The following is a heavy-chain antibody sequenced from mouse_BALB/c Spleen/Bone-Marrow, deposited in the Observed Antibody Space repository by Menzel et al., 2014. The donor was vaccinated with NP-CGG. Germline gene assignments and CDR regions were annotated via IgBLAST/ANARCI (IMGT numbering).Heavy chain of an antibody. CDR1: GFNIKNTY. V-gene: IGHV14-3*02. Sequence: EVQLQQSGAELVKPGASVKLSCTASGFNIKNTYIHWVKQRTEQGLEWIGRIDPANVNTKYDPKFQGKATITADTSSNTAYLQLSSLTSEDTAVYYCATYYYGSSLFAYWGQGTLVTVSA. CDR3: ATYYYGSSLFAY. CDR2: IDPANVNT. J-gene: IGHJ3*01. D-gene: IGHD1-1*01.